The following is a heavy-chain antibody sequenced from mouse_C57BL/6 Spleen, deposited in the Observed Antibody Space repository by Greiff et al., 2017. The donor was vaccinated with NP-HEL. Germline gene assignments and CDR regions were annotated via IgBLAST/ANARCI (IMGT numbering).Heavy chain of an antibody. CDR2: IWSDGST. J-gene: IGHJ2*01. Sequence: VKVVESGPGLVAPSQSLSITCTVSGFSLTSYGVHWVRQPPGKGLEWLVVIWSDGSTTYNSALKSRLSISKDNSKSQVFLKMNSLQTDDTAMYYCARHLYDGYNYFDYWGQGTTLTVSS. CDR1: GFSLTSYG. V-gene: IGHV2-6-1*01. D-gene: IGHD2-3*01. CDR3: ARHLYDGYNYFDY.